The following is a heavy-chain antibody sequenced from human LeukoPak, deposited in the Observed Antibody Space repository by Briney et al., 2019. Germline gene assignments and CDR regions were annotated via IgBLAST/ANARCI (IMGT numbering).Heavy chain of an antibody. CDR1: GGSISDTSYY. Sequence: SETLSLTCTVSGGSISDTSYYWGWIRQPPGKGLEWIGSFSYSGNTYYNPSLKSRVTISVDTSKNQFSLKLSSVTAADTAVYYCARHGEIPARIDYWGQGTLVTVSS. V-gene: IGHV4-39*01. D-gene: IGHD6-6*01. J-gene: IGHJ4*02. CDR2: FSYSGNT. CDR3: ARHGEIPARIDY.